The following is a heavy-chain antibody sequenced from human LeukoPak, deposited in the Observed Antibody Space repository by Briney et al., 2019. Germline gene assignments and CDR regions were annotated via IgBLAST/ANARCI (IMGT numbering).Heavy chain of an antibody. Sequence: GESLRISCKGSGYSFTSYWISWVRQMPGKGLEWMGRIDPSDSYTNYSPSFQGHVTISADKSISTACLQWSSLKASDTAMYYCARGGDIVATLPEFDYWGQGTLVTVSS. CDR3: ARGGDIVATLPEFDY. J-gene: IGHJ4*02. CDR2: IDPSDSYT. V-gene: IGHV5-10-1*01. D-gene: IGHD5-12*01. CDR1: GYSFTSYW.